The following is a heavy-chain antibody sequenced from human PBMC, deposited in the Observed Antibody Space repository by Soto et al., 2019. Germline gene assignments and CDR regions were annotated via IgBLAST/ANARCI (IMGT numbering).Heavy chain of an antibody. J-gene: IGHJ6*02. V-gene: IGHV3-23*01. CDR3: AKSMDIVVVTAYYYGMDV. Sequence: GGSLRLSCAASGFTFSSYPMSWVRQATGKGLEWVSAISGSGGSTYYADSVKGRFTISRDNSKNTLYLQMNSLRAEDTAVYYCAKSMDIVVVTAYYYGMDVWGQGTTVTVSS. CDR2: ISGSGGST. CDR1: GFTFSSYP. D-gene: IGHD2-21*02.